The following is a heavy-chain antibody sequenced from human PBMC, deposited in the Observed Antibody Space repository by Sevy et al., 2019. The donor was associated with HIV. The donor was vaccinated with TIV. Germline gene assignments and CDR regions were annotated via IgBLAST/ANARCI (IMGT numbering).Heavy chain of an antibody. J-gene: IGHJ4*02. Sequence: GGSLRLSCAASGFTFSSYGMHWVRQAPGKGLEWVAVIWYDGSNKYYADSVKGRFTMSRDNSKNTLYLQMNSLRAEDTAVYYCARDFGLATGTTYYFDYWGQGTLVTVSS. CDR1: GFTFSSYG. D-gene: IGHD1-1*01. CDR3: ARDFGLATGTTYYFDY. V-gene: IGHV3-33*01. CDR2: IWYDGSNK.